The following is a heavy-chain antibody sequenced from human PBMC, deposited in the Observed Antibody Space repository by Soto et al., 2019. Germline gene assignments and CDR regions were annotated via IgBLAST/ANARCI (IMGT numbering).Heavy chain of an antibody. CDR3: TRDWGPPVTHGHDS. J-gene: IGHJ5*01. Sequence: QVQLQESGPGLVRPSQTLSLTCTVSGGSVTSGGYYWSWIRHCPGKGLEWIGYIYSSGDTNYNPSLNSRVAMSVDRSKNQFSLQLTAVTVADTAIYYSTRDWGPPVTHGHDSWGQGILVTVSS. V-gene: IGHV4-31*03. CDR2: IYSSGDT. CDR1: GGSVTSGGYY. D-gene: IGHD7-27*01.